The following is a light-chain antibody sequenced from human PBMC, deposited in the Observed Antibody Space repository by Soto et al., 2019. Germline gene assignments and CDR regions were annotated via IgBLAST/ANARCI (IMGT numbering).Light chain of an antibody. CDR1: QSVSSSY. V-gene: IGKV3-20*01. CDR3: QQYGSSTWT. J-gene: IGKJ1*01. Sequence: ESVLTQSPGTLSLSLGERATLSCRASQSVSSSYLAWYQQKPGQAPRLLIYGASSRATGIPDRFSGSGSGTDFTLTISRLEPEDFAVYHCQQYGSSTWTFGQGTKVDIX. CDR2: GAS.